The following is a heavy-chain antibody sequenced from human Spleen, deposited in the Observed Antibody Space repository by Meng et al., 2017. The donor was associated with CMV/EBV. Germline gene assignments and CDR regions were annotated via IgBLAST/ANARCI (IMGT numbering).Heavy chain of an antibody. Sequence: GESLKISCVASGFTFSSYAMSWVRQAPGKGLEWVSVIYSGGTSTYYADSVKGRFTISRDTSKNTLYLQMNSLRAEDTAVYYCTTGTGPLRWYPGAFDIWGQGTMVTVSS. J-gene: IGHJ3*02. CDR3: TTGTGPLRWYPGAFDI. CDR1: GFTFSSYA. V-gene: IGHV3-23*03. D-gene: IGHD4-23*01. CDR2: IYSGGTST.